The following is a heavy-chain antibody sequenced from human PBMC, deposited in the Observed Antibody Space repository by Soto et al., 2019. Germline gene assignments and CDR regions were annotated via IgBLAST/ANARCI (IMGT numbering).Heavy chain of an antibody. CDR1: GYSFISSE. V-gene: IGHV1-8*01. CDR3: ARTLVGATPADY. D-gene: IGHD1-26*01. Sequence: GASVKVSCKASGYSFISSEINWVRQATRQGLEWVGQMNPNTGYTESAGKFQGRVTMTRDISSNTAYLELSGLASEDTAVYYCARTLVGATPADYWGQGTLVTVSS. CDR2: MNPNTGYT. J-gene: IGHJ4*02.